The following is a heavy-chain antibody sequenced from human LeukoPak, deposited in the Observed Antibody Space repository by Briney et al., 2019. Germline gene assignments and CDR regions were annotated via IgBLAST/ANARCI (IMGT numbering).Heavy chain of an antibody. Sequence: SVKVSCKASGGTFSSYAICWVRQAPGQGLEWMGGIIPIFGTANYAQKFQGRVTITADESTSTAYMELSSLRSEDTAVYYCARDVGYGDYSTIFDYWGQGTLVTVSS. V-gene: IGHV1-69*13. J-gene: IGHJ4*02. CDR1: GGTFSSYA. CDR2: IIPIFGTA. CDR3: ARDVGYGDYSTIFDY. D-gene: IGHD4-17*01.